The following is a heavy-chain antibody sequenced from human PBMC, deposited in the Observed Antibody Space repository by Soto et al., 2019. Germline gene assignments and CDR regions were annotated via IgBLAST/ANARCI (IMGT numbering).Heavy chain of an antibody. CDR2: ISAYNGST. Sequence: ASVKVSCKASGYTFTSYGISWVRQAPGQGLEWMGWISAYNGSTNYAQKLQGRVTMTTDTSTSTAYMELRSLRSDDTAVYYCARNKGGSRNYYYYGMDVWGQGTTVTVSS. CDR3: ARNKGGSRNYYYYGMDV. J-gene: IGHJ6*02. V-gene: IGHV1-18*01. D-gene: IGHD1-26*01. CDR1: GYTFTSYG.